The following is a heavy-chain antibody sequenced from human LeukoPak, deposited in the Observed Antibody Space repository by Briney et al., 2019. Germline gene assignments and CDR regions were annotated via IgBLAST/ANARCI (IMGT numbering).Heavy chain of an antibody. CDR1: GGSISSSNW. CDR2: IYHSGST. J-gene: IGHJ3*02. Sequence: PSETLSLTCAVSGGSISSSNWWSWVRQPPGKGLEWIGEIYHSGSTNYNPSLKSRVTITVDKSKNQFSLKLSSVTAADTAVYYCARDGPTVTTGTFDIWGQGTMVTVSS. CDR3: ARDGPTVTTGTFDI. V-gene: IGHV4-4*02. D-gene: IGHD4-17*01.